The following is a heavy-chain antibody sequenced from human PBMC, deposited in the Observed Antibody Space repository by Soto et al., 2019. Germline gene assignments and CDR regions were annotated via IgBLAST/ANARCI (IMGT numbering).Heavy chain of an antibody. D-gene: IGHD2-2*01. CDR1: GFTFNNYG. J-gene: IGHJ5*02. CDR2: IYTAGGT. CDR3: ARALPVAKGGFDP. Sequence: PGGSLRLSCVVSGFTFNNYGINWVRQAPGKGLECVSVIYTAGGTNYADSVKGRFIISRDNSKNTLYLQMNSLRAEDTAVYYCARALPVAKGGFDPWGQGTLVTVSS. V-gene: IGHV3-53*01.